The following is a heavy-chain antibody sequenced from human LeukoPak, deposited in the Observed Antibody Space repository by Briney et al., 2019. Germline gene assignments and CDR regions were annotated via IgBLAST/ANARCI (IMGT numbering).Heavy chain of an antibody. J-gene: IGHJ3*02. CDR3: AKELSDSSYGDAFDR. D-gene: IGHD2-2*01. CDR1: GFTFSSDA. V-gene: IGHV3-23*01. Sequence: GGSLRLSCAASGFTFSSDAMNWVRQAPEKGLEWVSAIRGSGGSTNFADSVKGRFTISRDNSKNTMYLQLTSLRAEDTAVYYCAKELSDSSYGDAFDRWGQGTMVTVSS. CDR2: IRGSGGST.